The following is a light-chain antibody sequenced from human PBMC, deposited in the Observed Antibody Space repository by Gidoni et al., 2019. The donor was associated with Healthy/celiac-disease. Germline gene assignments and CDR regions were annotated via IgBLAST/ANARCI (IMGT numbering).Light chain of an antibody. J-gene: IGKJ1*01. V-gene: IGKV3-11*01. CDR2: DAS. CDR3: QQRSNWPAT. CDR1: QSVSSY. Sequence: EIVLTPSPATLSLPPGESATLSCRASQSVSSYLAWYQQKPGQAPRLLIYDASKRATGIPARFSGSGSGTDFTLTISSLEPEDFAVYYCQQRSNWPATFGQGTKVEIK.